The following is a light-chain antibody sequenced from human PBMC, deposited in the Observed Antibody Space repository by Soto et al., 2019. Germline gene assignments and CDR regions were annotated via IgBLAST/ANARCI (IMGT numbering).Light chain of an antibody. CDR1: HRVRSNY. Sequence: EIVLTQSPATLSLSPGERATLSCRASHRVRSNYLAWYQQYPGQAPKLLIFAVSSRATGIPDRFSGSGSGTDFTLTINRLEPEDFAVYFCHHYGSSPPWTFGQGTKVDIK. J-gene: IGKJ1*01. CDR3: HHYGSSPPWT. CDR2: AVS. V-gene: IGKV3-20*01.